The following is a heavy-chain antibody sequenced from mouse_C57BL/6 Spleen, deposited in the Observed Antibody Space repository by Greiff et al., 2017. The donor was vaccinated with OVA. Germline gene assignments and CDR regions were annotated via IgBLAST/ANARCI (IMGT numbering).Heavy chain of an antibody. V-gene: IGHV1-64*01. CDR2: IHPNSGST. J-gene: IGHJ2*01. D-gene: IGHD1-1*01. CDR3: ARDYGSSSFDY. Sequence: VQLQQSGAELVKPGASVKLSCKASGYTFTSYWMHWVKQRPGQGLEWIGMIHPNSGSTNYNEKFKSKATLTVDKSSSTAYMQLSSLTSEDSAVYYCARDYGSSSFDYWGQGTTLTVSS. CDR1: GYTFTSYW.